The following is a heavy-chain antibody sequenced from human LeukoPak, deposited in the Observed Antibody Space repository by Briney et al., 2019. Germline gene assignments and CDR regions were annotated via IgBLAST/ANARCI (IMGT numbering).Heavy chain of an antibody. CDR2: ISWNSGSI. Sequence: GGSLRLSCAASGFTFDDYAMHWVRQAPGKGLEWVSGISWNSGSIGYADSVKGRFTISRDTAKNSLYLQMNSLRAEDTALYYCAKGLFAGKSYYYGMDVWGQGTTVTVSS. J-gene: IGHJ6*02. V-gene: IGHV3-9*01. CDR1: GFTFDDYA. CDR3: AKGLFAGKSYYYGMDV. D-gene: IGHD6-13*01.